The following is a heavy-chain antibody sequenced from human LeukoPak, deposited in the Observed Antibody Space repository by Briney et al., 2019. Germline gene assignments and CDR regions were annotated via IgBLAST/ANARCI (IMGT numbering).Heavy chain of an antibody. CDR3: AREVVGAGTFDI. V-gene: IGHV4-61*02. D-gene: IGHD1-26*01. J-gene: IGHJ3*02. CDR1: GGSISSGSYY. Sequence: SETLSLTCIVSGGSISSGSYYWSWIRQPAGKGLEWIGRIYTSGSTYYNPSLKSRVTISVDRSKNQFSLKLSSVTAADTAVYYCAREVVGAGTFDIWGQGTMVTVSS. CDR2: IYTSGST.